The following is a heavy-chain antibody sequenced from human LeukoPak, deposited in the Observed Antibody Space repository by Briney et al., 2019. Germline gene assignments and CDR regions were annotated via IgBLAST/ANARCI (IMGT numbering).Heavy chain of an antibody. CDR2: MKEDGSEK. D-gene: IGHD3-16*01. J-gene: IGHJ6*03. Sequence: GGSLRLSCRASGFSLSTYWMSWVRQAPGKGLEWVANMKEDGSEKHYVDSVKGRFTISRDNAKNSLYLQMNSLRAEDTAVYYCARVDYEVITFFHYYYMDVWGKGTAVTVSS. V-gene: IGHV3-7*01. CDR3: ARVDYEVITFFHYYYMDV. CDR1: GFSLSTYW.